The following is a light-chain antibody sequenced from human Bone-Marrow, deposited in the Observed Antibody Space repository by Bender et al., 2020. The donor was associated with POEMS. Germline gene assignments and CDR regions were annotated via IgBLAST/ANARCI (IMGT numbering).Light chain of an antibody. Sequence: QSALTQPPSASGSPGQSVTISCSGTSGYNHVSWYQQYPGKAPKLMIFEVTKRPSGVPARFSGSRSGNTASLTVSGLQAEDEAEYYCSSYVGSNSVVFGGGTKLTVL. CDR1: SGYNH. CDR3: SSYVGSNSVV. J-gene: IGLJ2*01. CDR2: EVT. V-gene: IGLV2-8*01.